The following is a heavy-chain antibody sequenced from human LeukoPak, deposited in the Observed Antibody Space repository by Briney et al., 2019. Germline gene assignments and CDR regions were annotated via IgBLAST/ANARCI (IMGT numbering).Heavy chain of an antibody. CDR2: IYYSGGT. J-gene: IGHJ4*02. CDR3: ARESSGLHVDY. D-gene: IGHD6-19*01. V-gene: IGHV4-59*01. Sequence: SVTLSLTCTVSGGSISTYYWSWIRQPPGKGLEWIGYIYYSGGTNYNPSLKSRVTISVDTSKNQFSLKLSSVTAADTAVYYCARESSGLHVDYWGQGTLVTVSS. CDR1: GGSISTYY.